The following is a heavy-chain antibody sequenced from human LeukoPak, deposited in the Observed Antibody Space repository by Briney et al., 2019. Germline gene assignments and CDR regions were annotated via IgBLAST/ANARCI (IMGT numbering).Heavy chain of an antibody. CDR2: IYYSGST. D-gene: IGHD3-10*01. Sequence: SETLSLTCTVSGGSISSYYWSWIRQPPGKGLEWIGYIYYSGSTNYNPSLKSRVTISVDTSKNQFSLKLSSVTAADTAVYYCASVAKEYYYGSGSYLDYWGQGTLVTVSS. J-gene: IGHJ4*02. CDR3: ASVAKEYYYGSGSYLDY. CDR1: GGSISSYY. V-gene: IGHV4-59*01.